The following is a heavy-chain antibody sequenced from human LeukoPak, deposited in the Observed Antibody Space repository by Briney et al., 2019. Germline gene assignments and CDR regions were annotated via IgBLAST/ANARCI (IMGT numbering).Heavy chain of an antibody. Sequence: ASVKVSCKASEYTFTGYYMHWVRQAPGQGLEWMGWINPNSGGTNYVQKFQGRVTMTRDTSISTAYMELSRLRSDDTAVYYCARDAIAAAGTQLPYYYYYMDVWGKGTTVTISS. CDR1: EYTFTGYY. V-gene: IGHV1-2*02. D-gene: IGHD6-13*01. J-gene: IGHJ6*03. CDR2: INPNSGGT. CDR3: ARDAIAAAGTQLPYYYYYMDV.